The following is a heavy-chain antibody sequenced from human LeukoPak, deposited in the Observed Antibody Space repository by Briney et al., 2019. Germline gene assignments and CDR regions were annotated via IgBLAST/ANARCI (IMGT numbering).Heavy chain of an antibody. CDR3: ARANWEEDAFDI. CDR2: IYYSGST. J-gene: IGHJ3*02. CDR1: GGSISSYY. Sequence: SETLSLTCTVSGGSISSYYWSWIRQPPGKGLEWIGYIYYSGSTNYNPSLKSRVTISVDTSKNQFSLKLSSATAADTTVYYCARANWEEDAFDIWGQGTMVTVSS. D-gene: IGHD7-27*01. V-gene: IGHV4-59*01.